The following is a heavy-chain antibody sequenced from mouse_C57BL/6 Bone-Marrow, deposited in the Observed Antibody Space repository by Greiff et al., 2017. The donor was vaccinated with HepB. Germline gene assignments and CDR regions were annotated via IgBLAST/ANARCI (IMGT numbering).Heavy chain of an antibody. D-gene: IGHD3-2*02. CDR3: ARGQLRPDYIDY. CDR1: GYTFTSYW. J-gene: IGHJ2*01. CDR2: IHPSDSDT. V-gene: IGHV1-74*01. Sequence: QVQLQQPGAELVKPGASVKVSCKASGYTFTSYWMHWVKQRPGQGLEWIGRIHPSDSDTNYNQKFKGKVTLTVDKSSSTAYMQLSSLTSEYSAVYYCARGQLRPDYIDYWGQGTTLTVSS.